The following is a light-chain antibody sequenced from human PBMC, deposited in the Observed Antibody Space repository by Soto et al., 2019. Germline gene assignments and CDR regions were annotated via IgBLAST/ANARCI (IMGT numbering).Light chain of an antibody. V-gene: IGKV1-5*03. CDR3: QQYHSSLWT. Sequence: DIQMTQSPSTLSASVGDRVTITCRASQSISIWLAWYQQKPGKAPKLLIYKASSLESGVPSRFSGSGSGTEFTLTISSLQPDDFEPYYCQQYHSSLWTFGQGTKVEIK. J-gene: IGKJ1*01. CDR1: QSISIW. CDR2: KAS.